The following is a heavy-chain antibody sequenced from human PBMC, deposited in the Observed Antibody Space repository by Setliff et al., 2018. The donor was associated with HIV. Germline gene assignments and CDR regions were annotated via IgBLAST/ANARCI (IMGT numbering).Heavy chain of an antibody. CDR3: ARDLLGSSSLVDY. D-gene: IGHD6-6*01. V-gene: IGHV4-61*09. CDR2: IYTTGRT. J-gene: IGHJ4*02. CDR1: GGSISSGSYY. Sequence: PSETLSLTCSVSGGSISSGSYYWSWIRQPAGKGLEWIGHIYTTGRTNYNPSLKSRVIISLDTSKNQISLKLNSVTAADTAVYYCARDLLGSSSLVDYWGQGTLVTVSS.